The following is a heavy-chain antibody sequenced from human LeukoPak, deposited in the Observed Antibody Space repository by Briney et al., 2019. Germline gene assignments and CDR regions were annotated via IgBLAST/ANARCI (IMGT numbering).Heavy chain of an antibody. D-gene: IGHD4-23*01. CDR3: AKGANQLPVDAFDI. J-gene: IGHJ3*02. CDR1: GFTFDDYA. Sequence: GGSLRLSCAASGFTFDDYAMHWVRQAPGKGLEWVSGISWNSGSIGYADPVKGRFTISRDNAKNSLYLQMNSLRAEGTALYYCAKGANQLPVDAFDIWGQGTMVTVSS. V-gene: IGHV3-9*01. CDR2: ISWNSGSI.